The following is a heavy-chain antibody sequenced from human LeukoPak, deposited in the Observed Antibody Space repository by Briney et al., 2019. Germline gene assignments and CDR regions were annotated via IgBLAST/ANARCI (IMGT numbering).Heavy chain of an antibody. Sequence: GGSLRLSFAASGFTFSSYAMHWVPQAPGKGLEYVSAISSNGVSTYYANSVKGRFTIYRDNSKNTLYLQMGSLRAEDMAVYYCARGYDFWSGYWSHSDYWGQGTLVTVSS. CDR2: ISSNGVST. D-gene: IGHD3-3*01. CDR1: GFTFSSYA. V-gene: IGHV3-64*01. J-gene: IGHJ4*02. CDR3: ARGYDFWSGYWSHSDY.